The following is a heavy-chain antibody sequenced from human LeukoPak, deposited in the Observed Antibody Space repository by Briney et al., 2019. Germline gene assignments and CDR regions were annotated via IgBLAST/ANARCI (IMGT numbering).Heavy chain of an antibody. CDR1: GFTFSDYY. Sequence: GWSLRLSCAASGFTFSDYYMSWIRQAPGKGLEWVSYISKSGTSTKYADSVKGRFSISRDNAKQSLYLQLTSLTAEDTAVYYCARVRSSGSPLDYWGQGTLVTVSS. CDR3: ARVRSSGSPLDY. V-gene: IGHV3-11*05. D-gene: IGHD3-10*01. CDR2: ISKSGTST. J-gene: IGHJ4*02.